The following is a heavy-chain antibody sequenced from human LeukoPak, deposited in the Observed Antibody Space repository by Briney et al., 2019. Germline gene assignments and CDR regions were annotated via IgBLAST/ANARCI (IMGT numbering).Heavy chain of an antibody. CDR3: AKGGAATMRDGYNYYYYYMEV. CDR2: INGSGGHT. CDR1: GITFSSHA. V-gene: IGHV3-23*01. J-gene: IGHJ6*03. D-gene: IGHD5-24*01. Sequence: GGSLRLSCAASGITFSSHAMSWVRQAPGKGLEWVSLINGSGGHTYYGDSVKGRFTISRDNSTNRLYLQMNSLRPEDTAVYYCAKGGAATMRDGYNYYYYYMEVWGRGTTVTVSS.